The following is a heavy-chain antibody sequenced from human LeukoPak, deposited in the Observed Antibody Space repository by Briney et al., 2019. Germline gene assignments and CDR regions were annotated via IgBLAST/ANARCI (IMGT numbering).Heavy chain of an antibody. Sequence: SETLSLTCTVSGGSMSSYYWTWIRQPPGKGLEWIGYIYYTGNTNYNPSLKSRVTMFVDMSKNQFSLRLSSVTAADTAVYYCARHRAYSSSSPFDYWGQGTLVTVSS. CDR2: IYYTGNT. D-gene: IGHD6-6*01. CDR1: GGSMSSYY. J-gene: IGHJ4*02. V-gene: IGHV4-59*08. CDR3: ARHRAYSSSSPFDY.